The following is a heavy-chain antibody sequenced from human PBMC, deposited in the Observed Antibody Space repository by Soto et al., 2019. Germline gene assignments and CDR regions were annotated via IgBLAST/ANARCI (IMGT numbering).Heavy chain of an antibody. CDR2: ISSGST. V-gene: IGHV4-34*01. D-gene: IGHD3-10*01. CDR1: GGSSSGWY. Sequence: SETMSLTCAVYGGSSSGWYWTWIRQSPVKGLEWIGEISSGSTNYNPSLKSRVTISADMSKNQFSLKLTSVTAADTAIYYCAIGPDSRGVGTTNPSNWGQGTQVTASS. CDR3: AIGPDSRGVGTTNPSN. J-gene: IGHJ4*02.